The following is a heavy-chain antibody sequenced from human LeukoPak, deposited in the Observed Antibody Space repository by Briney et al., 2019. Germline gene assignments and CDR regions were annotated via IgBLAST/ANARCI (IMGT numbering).Heavy chain of an antibody. CDR2: ISSSGSTI. Sequence: GGSLRLSCAASGFPFSSYEINWVRQAPGKGLEWVSYISSSGSTIYYADSVKGRFTISRDNAKNSLYLQMKSLRAEDTAIYYCARNWNWEYYFDYWGQGTLVTVSS. J-gene: IGHJ4*02. CDR1: GFPFSSYE. D-gene: IGHD1-7*01. V-gene: IGHV3-48*03. CDR3: ARNWNWEYYFDY.